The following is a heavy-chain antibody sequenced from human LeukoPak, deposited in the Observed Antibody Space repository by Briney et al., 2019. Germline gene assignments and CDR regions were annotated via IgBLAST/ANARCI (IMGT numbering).Heavy chain of an antibody. CDR3: AREHKSIAVADPLDY. Sequence: ASVKVSCKASGYTFTNYGLSWVRQAPGQGLEWMGWISGYNGNTKYVHKLQGRVTMTTDTSTSTAYMELRSLRSDDTAVYYCAREHKSIAVADPLDYWGQGTLGTVSS. J-gene: IGHJ4*02. CDR2: ISGYNGNT. V-gene: IGHV1-18*01. D-gene: IGHD6-19*01. CDR1: GYTFTNYG.